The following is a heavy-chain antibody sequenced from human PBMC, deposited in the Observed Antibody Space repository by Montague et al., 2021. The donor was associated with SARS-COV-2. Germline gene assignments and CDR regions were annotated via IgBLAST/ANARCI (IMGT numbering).Heavy chain of an antibody. V-gene: IGHV4-59*01. J-gene: IGHJ3*02. CDR3: ASGSGWMGYAFDI. CDR1: GGSISTYY. D-gene: IGHD6-19*01. Sequence: SETLSLTCTVSGGSISTYYWNWIRQPPGKGLEWIGYIYYSGSTNYNPSLKSRVTISVDTSKNQFSLKLSSVTAADTAVYYCASGSGWMGYAFDIWGQGTMVTVSS. CDR2: IYYSGST.